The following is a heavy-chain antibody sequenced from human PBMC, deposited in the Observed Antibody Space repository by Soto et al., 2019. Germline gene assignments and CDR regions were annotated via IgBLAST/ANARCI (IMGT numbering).Heavy chain of an antibody. CDR2: IYSGGST. V-gene: IGHV3-66*01. CDR3: ARGLYRYDSSGYSARALGY. Sequence: GGSLRLSCAASGFTVSSNYMNWVRQAPGKGLEWVSVIYSGGSTYYADSVKGRFTISRDNSKNTLYLQMNSLRAEDTAVYYCARGLYRYDSSGYSARALGYWSQGTLVTVSS. D-gene: IGHD3-22*01. J-gene: IGHJ4*02. CDR1: GFTVSSNY.